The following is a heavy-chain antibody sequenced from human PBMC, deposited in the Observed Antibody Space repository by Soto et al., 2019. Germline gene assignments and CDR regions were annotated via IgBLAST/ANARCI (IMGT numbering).Heavy chain of an antibody. CDR2: NYHSGTT. CDR1: GVTISTYY. Sequence: PETLSLTCAVSGVTISTYYWSWIRQPPGKGLEWIGYNYHSGTTNYNPSLKSRVTISVDTSKNQFSLRLTSVTAADTAIYYCVASLAASGLNWLDPWGRGTLVTVS. CDR3: VASLAASGLNWLDP. V-gene: IGHV4-59*01. J-gene: IGHJ5*02. D-gene: IGHD6-13*01.